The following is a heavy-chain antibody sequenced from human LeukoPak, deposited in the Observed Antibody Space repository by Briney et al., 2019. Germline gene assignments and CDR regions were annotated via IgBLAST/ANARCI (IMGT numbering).Heavy chain of an antibody. CDR1: GDSISSSSYY. CDR2: IYYSGST. J-gene: IGHJ4*02. CDR3: ARQMNMVTADY. D-gene: IGHD4/OR15-4a*01. V-gene: IGHV4-39*01. Sequence: SETLSLTCTVSGDSISSSSYYWAWIRQPPGKGLEWIGSIYYSGSTYYNPSLKSRVTISVDTSKNQFSLKVSSVTAADTAVYYCARQMNMVTADYWGQGTLVTVSS.